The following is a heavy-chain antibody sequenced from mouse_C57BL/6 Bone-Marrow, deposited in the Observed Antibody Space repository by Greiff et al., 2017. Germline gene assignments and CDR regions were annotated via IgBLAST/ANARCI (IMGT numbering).Heavy chain of an antibody. CDR1: GYAFSSSW. Sequence: VQVVESGPELVKPGASVKISCKASGYAFSSSWMNWVKQRPGKGLEWIGRIYPGDGDTNYNGKFKGKATLTADKSSSTAYMQLSSLTSEDSAVYFCARDIITTVVAPPYWGQGTLVTVSA. J-gene: IGHJ3*01. CDR3: ARDIITTVVAPPY. V-gene: IGHV1-82*01. CDR2: IYPGDGDT. D-gene: IGHD1-1*01.